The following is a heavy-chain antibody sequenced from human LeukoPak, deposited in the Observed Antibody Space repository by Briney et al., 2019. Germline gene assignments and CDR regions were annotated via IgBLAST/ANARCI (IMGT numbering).Heavy chain of an antibody. D-gene: IGHD3-16*02. CDR3: AKRDDYVWGSYRFQTQHFDY. V-gene: IGHV3-23*01. CDR2: ISGSGGST. J-gene: IGHJ4*02. CDR1: GFTFSTYG. Sequence: GGSLRLSCAASGFTFSTYGMSWVRQAPGKGLEWVSAISGSGGSTYYADSVKGRFTISRDNSKNTLYLQMNSLRAEDTAVYYCAKRDDYVWGSYRFQTQHFDYWGQGTLVTVSS.